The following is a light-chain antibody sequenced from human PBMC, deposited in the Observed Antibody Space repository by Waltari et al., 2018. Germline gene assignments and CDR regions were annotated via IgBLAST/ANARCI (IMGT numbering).Light chain of an antibody. CDR3: SSCTSTTNHLL. CDR1: NRAFAVLNC. Sequence: QPPLTQPAPVPGSPGQSTTISCTGPNRAFAVLNCSSWYQQHPGNVPKLLIYEVSNRPSGVSNRFSASKSGNTASLTISGLQAEDEADYYCSSCTSTTNHLLFGGGTKLTVL. V-gene: IGLV2-14*01. J-gene: IGLJ3*02. CDR2: EVS.